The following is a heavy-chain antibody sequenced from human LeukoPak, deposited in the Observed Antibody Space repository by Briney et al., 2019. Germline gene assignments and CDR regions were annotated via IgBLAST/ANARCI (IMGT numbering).Heavy chain of an antibody. CDR2: MNPNSSNT. D-gene: IGHD1-26*01. J-gene: IGHJ4*02. V-gene: IGHV1-8*01. CDR3: ARVRPIVGATLFDY. Sequence: GASVKVSFKASGYPFTSYDINLVRPATGQGVEWIGWMNPNSSNTGYAQKFQGRVTMTRNTSISIAYMELSSLRSEDTAVYYCARVRPIVGATLFDYWGQGTLVTVSS. CDR1: GYPFTSYD.